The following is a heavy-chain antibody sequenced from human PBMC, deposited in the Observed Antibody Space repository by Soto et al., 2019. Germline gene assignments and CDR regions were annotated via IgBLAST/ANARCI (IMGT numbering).Heavy chain of an antibody. J-gene: IGHJ4*02. CDR1: GFNFRSYT. CDR3: ARDASYAPRGTCIQGFCY. Sequence: EVQLVESGGGLVKPGGSLRLSCTGSGFNFRSYTMHLVSPAPGKWLEWVSSICDGRTYIYYADSVKGRFTISRDNAKHSLYLQINELRAEDTAVDYCARDASYAPRGTCIQGFCYWGQGTLVIVSS. D-gene: IGHD3-16*01. CDR2: ICDGRTYI. V-gene: IGHV3-21*01.